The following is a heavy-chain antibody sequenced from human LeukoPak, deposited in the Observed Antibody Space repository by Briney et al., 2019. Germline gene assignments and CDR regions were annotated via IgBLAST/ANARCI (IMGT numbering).Heavy chain of an antibody. V-gene: IGHV4-39*02. CDR1: GGSISSSSDY. D-gene: IGHD6-19*01. CDR3: AREINGYSSGWYYFDY. J-gene: IGHJ4*02. Sequence: SETLSLTCTVSGGSISSSSDYWGWIRQPPGKGLEWVGSIYYSGSTYYNPSLKSRVTISVDTSKNQFSLKLSSVTAADTAVYYCAREINGYSSGWYYFDYWGQGTLVTVSS. CDR2: IYYSGST.